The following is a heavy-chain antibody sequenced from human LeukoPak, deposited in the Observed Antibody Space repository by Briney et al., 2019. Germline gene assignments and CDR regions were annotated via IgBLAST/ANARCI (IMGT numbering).Heavy chain of an antibody. CDR3: SRENGAFSPFGY. CDR1: GGSISNTNW. V-gene: IGHV4-4*02. D-gene: IGHD2-8*01. CDR2: ISLTGLT. Sequence: KPSETLSLTCGVSGGSISNTNWWSWVRQPPGQGLEWIGEISLTGLTHYNPSLESRVTVSLDKSKNQLSLNLTSVTAADTAVYYCSRENGAFSPFGYWGQGTPVTVLS. J-gene: IGHJ4*02.